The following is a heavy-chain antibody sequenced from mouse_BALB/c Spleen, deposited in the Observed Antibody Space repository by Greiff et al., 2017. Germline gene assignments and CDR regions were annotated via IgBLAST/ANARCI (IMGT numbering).Heavy chain of an antibody. Sequence: EVMLVESGPSLVKPSQTLSLTCSVTGDSITSGYWNWIRKFPGNKLEYMGYISYSGSTYYNPSLKSRISITRDTSKNQYYLQLNSVTTEDTATYYCARYRDYYGYFDYWGQGTTLTVSS. V-gene: IGHV3-8*02. CDR2: ISYSGST. J-gene: IGHJ2*01. D-gene: IGHD1-1*01. CDR3: ARYRDYYGYFDY. CDR1: GDSITSGY.